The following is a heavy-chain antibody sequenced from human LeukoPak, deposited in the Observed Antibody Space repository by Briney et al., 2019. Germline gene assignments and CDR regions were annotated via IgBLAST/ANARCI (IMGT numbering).Heavy chain of an antibody. J-gene: IGHJ6*03. V-gene: IGHV4-34*01. CDR3: ARGLRIDFYYYYYYMDV. CDR2: INHSGSS. D-gene: IGHD2-15*01. CDR1: GGSFSGYY. Sequence: SETLSLTCSVNGGSFSGYYWSWIRQTPGKGLEWIGEINHSGSSNYNPSLKSRVTISVDTSKNQFSLNLNSVTAADTAVYYCARGLRIDFYYYYYYMDVWGKGTTVTVSS.